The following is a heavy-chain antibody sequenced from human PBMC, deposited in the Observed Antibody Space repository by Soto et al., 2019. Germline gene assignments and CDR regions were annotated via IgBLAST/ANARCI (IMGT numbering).Heavy chain of an antibody. CDR3: ASGVTSGPVGMDV. CDR2: ISYDGSNK. Sequence: GGSLRLSCAASGFTFSSYGMHWVRQAPGKGLEWVAVISYDGSNKYYADSVKGRFTISRDNSKNTLYLQMNSLRAEDTAVYYCASGVTSGPVGMDVWGQGTTVTVS. J-gene: IGHJ6*02. CDR1: GFTFSSYG. V-gene: IGHV3-30*03. D-gene: IGHD2-21*02.